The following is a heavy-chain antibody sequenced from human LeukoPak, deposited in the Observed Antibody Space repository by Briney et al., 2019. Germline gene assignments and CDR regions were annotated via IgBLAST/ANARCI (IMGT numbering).Heavy chain of an antibody. CDR1: GGTFSSYA. CDR2: IIPIFGTA. J-gene: IGHJ4*02. CDR3: ARAPKNYYDSSGSLDY. Sequence: SVKVSCKASGGTFSSYAISWARQAPGQGLEWMGGIIPIFGTANYAQKFQGRVTITTDESTSTAYMELSSLRSEDTAVYYCARAPKNYYDSSGSLDYWGQGTLVTVSS. V-gene: IGHV1-69*05. D-gene: IGHD3-22*01.